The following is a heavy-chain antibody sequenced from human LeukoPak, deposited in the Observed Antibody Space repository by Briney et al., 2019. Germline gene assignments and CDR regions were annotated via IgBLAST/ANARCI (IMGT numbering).Heavy chain of an antibody. CDR1: GFTFSNYW. CDR2: INSDGSST. Sequence: GGSLRLSCAASGFTFSNYWMHWVRQAPGKGPVWVSRINSDGSSTTYADSVRGRFTISRDNAKNTLYLEMNTLRAEDTAVYYCARLVAHFDYWGQGTLVTVSS. J-gene: IGHJ4*02. D-gene: IGHD2-2*01. V-gene: IGHV3-74*01. CDR3: ARLVAHFDY.